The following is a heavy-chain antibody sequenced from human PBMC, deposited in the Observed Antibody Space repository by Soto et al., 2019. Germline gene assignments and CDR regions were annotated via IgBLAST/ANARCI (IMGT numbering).Heavy chain of an antibody. CDR1: EFTFSTHW. CDR2: INSDASST. J-gene: IGHJ4*02. Sequence: PGGSLRLSCTASEFTFSTHWMHWVRQAPGKGLVWVSRINSDASSTDYADSVRGRFTISRDRAKNTLYLQMISLRAEDTAVYYCASGLVEHSSSWYDYWGPGTLVTVSS. D-gene: IGHD6-13*01. CDR3: ASGLVEHSSSWYDY. V-gene: IGHV3-74*01.